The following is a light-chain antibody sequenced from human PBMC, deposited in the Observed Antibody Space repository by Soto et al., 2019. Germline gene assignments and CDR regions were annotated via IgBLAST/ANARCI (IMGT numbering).Light chain of an antibody. CDR1: SSNIGSNT. CDR3: AAWDDSLNGPV. CDR2: SNN. V-gene: IGLV1-44*01. J-gene: IGLJ2*01. Sequence: QSVLTQPPSASGTPGQRVTISCSGSSSNIGSNTVNWYQQLPGTAPKLLIYSNNQRPSGVPDRFSGSKSGTSASLAISGLHAEDEVDYYCAAWDDSLNGPVFGGRTKLTLL.